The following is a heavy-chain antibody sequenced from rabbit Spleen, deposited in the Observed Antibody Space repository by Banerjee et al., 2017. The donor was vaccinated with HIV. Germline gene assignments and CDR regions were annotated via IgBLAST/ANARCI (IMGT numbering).Heavy chain of an antibody. Sequence: QSLEESGGGLVQPEGSLTLTCTASGFSFSNSYYMCWVRQAPGKGLEWIGCIWSGSVGNTYYASWAKGRFTISKTSSTTVTLQMTSLTAADTATYFCARDLVVAIGWNFNLWGPGTLVTVS. J-gene: IGHJ4*01. V-gene: IGHV1S40*01. D-gene: IGHD3-3*01. CDR1: GFSFSNSYY. CDR2: IWSGSVGNT. CDR3: ARDLVVAIGWNFNL.